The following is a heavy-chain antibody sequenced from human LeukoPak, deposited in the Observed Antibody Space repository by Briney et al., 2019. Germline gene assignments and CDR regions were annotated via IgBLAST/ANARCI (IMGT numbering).Heavy chain of an antibody. CDR2: IYYSGST. CDR1: GGSISSSSYY. V-gene: IGHV4-39*01. Sequence: PSETLSLTCTVSGGSISSSSYYWGWIRQPPGKGLEWIGSIYYSGSTYYNPSLKSRVTISVDTSKNQFSLKLSSVTAADMAVHYCARLGYGDYVWYYYMDVWGKGTTVTVSS. D-gene: IGHD4-17*01. CDR3: ARLGYGDYVWYYYMDV. J-gene: IGHJ6*03.